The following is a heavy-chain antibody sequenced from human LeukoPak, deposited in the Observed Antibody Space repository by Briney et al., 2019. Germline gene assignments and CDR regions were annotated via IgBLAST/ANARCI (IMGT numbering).Heavy chain of an antibody. J-gene: IGHJ4*02. CDR1: GFTFSSYG. Sequence: GGSLRLSCAASGFTFSSYGMSWVRQAPGRGLEWVSTISGSGDNTYYADSVKGRFTISRDNSKSTLYLQMNSLRAEDTAVYYCARRRDSGSLQHFDYWGQGTLVTVSS. D-gene: IGHD1-26*01. CDR2: ISGSGDNT. V-gene: IGHV3-23*01. CDR3: ARRRDSGSLQHFDY.